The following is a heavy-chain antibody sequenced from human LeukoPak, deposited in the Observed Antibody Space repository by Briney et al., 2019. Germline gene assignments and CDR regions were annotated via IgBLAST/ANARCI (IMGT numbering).Heavy chain of an antibody. CDR2: ISSSSRT. Sequence: GGSLRLSCAASGFIFFTYTMNWVRQAPGKGLEWASYISSSSRTYYADSVKGRFTISRDNAKNSLYLQMNSLRAEDTAVYYCARDRDGSGRSFDYWGQGTLLTVSS. CDR1: GFIFFTYT. J-gene: IGHJ4*02. CDR3: ARDRDGSGRSFDY. D-gene: IGHD3-10*01. V-gene: IGHV3-48*04.